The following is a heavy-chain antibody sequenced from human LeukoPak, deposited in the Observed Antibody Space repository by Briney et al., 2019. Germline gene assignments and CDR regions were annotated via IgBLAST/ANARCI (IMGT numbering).Heavy chain of an antibody. V-gene: IGHV3-48*01. J-gene: IGHJ4*02. CDR1: GFTFSSYS. Sequence: GGSLRLSCAASGFTFSSYSMNWVRQAPGKGLEWVSYISSSSSTKYYPASVKGRFTISENNAKNSLFLQMNSLRAEDTALYYCVRDRPVVYRSGYSDSWGPGALVTASS. D-gene: IGHD3-3*01. CDR3: VRDRPVVYRSGYSDS. CDR2: ISSSSSTK.